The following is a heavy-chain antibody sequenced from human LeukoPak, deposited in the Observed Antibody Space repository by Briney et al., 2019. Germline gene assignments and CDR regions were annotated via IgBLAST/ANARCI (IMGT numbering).Heavy chain of an antibody. Sequence: PSETLSLTCTVSGGSISTGGHYWSWIRQPPGKGLECIGYFYYSGSTYYNPSLKSRVTISVDTSKNQFSLKLSSVTAADTAVYYCARVDTAMVTGFTLDYFDYWGQGTLVTVSS. CDR3: ARVDTAMVTGFTLDYFDY. CDR1: GGSISTGGHY. CDR2: FYYSGST. J-gene: IGHJ4*02. V-gene: IGHV4-31*03. D-gene: IGHD5-18*01.